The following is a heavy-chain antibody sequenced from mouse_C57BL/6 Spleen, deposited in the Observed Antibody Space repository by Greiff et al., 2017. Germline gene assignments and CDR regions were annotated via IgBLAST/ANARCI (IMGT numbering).Heavy chain of an antibody. Sequence: QVQLQQPGAELVRPGTSVKLSCKASGYTFTSYWMHWVKQRPGQGLEWIGVIDPSDSYTNYNQKFKGKATLTVDTSSSTAYMQLSSLTSEDSAVYYCASGGLYDGYLFAYWGQGTLVTVSA. CDR3: ASGGLYDGYLFAY. CDR2: IDPSDSYT. V-gene: IGHV1-59*01. CDR1: GYTFTSYW. D-gene: IGHD2-3*01. J-gene: IGHJ3*01.